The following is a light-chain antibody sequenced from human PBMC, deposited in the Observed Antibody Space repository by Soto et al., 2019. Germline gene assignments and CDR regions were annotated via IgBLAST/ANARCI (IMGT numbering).Light chain of an antibody. Sequence: EIVLTQSPGTQSLSPGEGATLSCRASQSVSSNYLAWYHHKPGQAPRLLIYGASSRATGVPDRFSGSGSGTDFTLTISRLEPEDFAVYYCQQYGSSPLTFGGGTKVEIK. V-gene: IGKV3-20*01. CDR3: QQYGSSPLT. CDR1: QSVSSNY. J-gene: IGKJ4*01. CDR2: GAS.